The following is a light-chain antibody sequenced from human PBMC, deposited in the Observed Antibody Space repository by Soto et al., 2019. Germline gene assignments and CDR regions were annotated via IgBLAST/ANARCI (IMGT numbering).Light chain of an antibody. Sequence: QSLVTQPASLSGSSGQSITISCTGTRGDVGGYDYVSWYQHHPGKAPKLMIYDVSNRPSGVSNRFAGSKSGNTAFLTISGLQAEDEADYFCSSYTSSTNYVFGTGTK. CDR1: RGDVGGYDY. CDR2: DVS. V-gene: IGLV2-14*03. J-gene: IGLJ1*01. CDR3: SSYTSSTNYV.